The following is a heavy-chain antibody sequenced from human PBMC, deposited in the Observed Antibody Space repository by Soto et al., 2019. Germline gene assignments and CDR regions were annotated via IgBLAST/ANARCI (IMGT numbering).Heavy chain of an antibody. D-gene: IGHD3-16*01. V-gene: IGHV4-59*01. CDR3: ASYRGALYFES. CDR1: GRSMSSTY. CDR2: VFYGGT. J-gene: IGHJ4*02. Sequence: PSETLSLTCSVSGRSMSSTYWSWIQQSPDKGLEWLGYVFYGGTDYNPSLGGRVSMSVETSKSQFSLKLTSVTVADTALYYCASYRGALYFESWGPGILVTVSS.